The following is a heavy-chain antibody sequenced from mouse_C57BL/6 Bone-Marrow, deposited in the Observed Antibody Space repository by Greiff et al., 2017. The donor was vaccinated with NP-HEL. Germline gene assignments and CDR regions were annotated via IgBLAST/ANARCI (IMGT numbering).Heavy chain of an antibody. CDR1: GFTFSSYG. J-gene: IGHJ1*03. CDR3: AGDYGSSYGYFDV. D-gene: IGHD1-1*01. V-gene: IGHV5-6*01. CDR2: ISSGGSYT. Sequence: EVKLVESGGDLVKPGGSLKLSCAASGFTFSSYGMSWVRQTPDKRLEWVATISSGGSYTYYPDSVKGRFTISRDNAKNTLYLQMSSLKSEDTAMYYCAGDYGSSYGYFDVWGTGTTVTVSS.